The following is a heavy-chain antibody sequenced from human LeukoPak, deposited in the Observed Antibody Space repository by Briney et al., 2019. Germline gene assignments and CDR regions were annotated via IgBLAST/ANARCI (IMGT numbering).Heavy chain of an antibody. CDR1: GFIFDDYA. J-gene: IGHJ6*02. D-gene: IGHD4-17*01. V-gene: IGHV3-9*01. CDR3: AKSGPDYGDYYYYGMDV. CDR2: ISWNSGGI. Sequence: PGGSLRLSCAASGFIFDDYAMHWVRQAPGKGLEWVSGISWNSGGIGYADSVKGRFTISRDNAKNSLYLQMNSLRAEDTAMYYCAKSGPDYGDYYYYGMDVWGQGTTVTVSS.